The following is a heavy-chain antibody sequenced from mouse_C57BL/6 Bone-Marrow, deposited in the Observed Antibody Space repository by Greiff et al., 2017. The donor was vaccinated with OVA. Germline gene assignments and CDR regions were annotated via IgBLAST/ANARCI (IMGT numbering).Heavy chain of an antibody. V-gene: IGHV1-75*01. CDR1: GYTFTDYY. CDR3: ARWGTTVGSYAMDY. CDR2: IFPGSGST. Sequence: VKLMESGPELVKPGASVKISCKASGYTFTDYYINWVKQRPGQGLEWIGWIFPGSGSTYYNEKFKGKATLTVDKSSSTAYMLLSSLTSEDSAVYFCARWGTTVGSYAMDYWGQGTSVTVSS. D-gene: IGHD1-1*01. J-gene: IGHJ4*01.